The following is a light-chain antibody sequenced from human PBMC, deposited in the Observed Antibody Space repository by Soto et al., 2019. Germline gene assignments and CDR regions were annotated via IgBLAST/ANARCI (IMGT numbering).Light chain of an antibody. CDR1: QTIATF. CDR2: EST. Sequence: DIQMTQSPPSLSASVGDRVTITCRASQTIATFINWYQQKPGKAPSLLIYESTNLQSGVPSRFSGRGSGTDFALTISSLQPEDSATYHCQQTYSSSATFGQGTKVE. V-gene: IGKV1-39*01. J-gene: IGKJ1*01. CDR3: QQTYSSSAT.